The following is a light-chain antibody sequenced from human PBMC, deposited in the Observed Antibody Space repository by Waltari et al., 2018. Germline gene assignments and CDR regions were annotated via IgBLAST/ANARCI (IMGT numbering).Light chain of an antibody. J-gene: IGLJ1*01. CDR2: DVI. CDR1: SSDVGGHNY. V-gene: IGLV2-14*03. CDR3: SSYTSTSTRYL. Sequence: QSALTQPASVSGSPGQSLTISCTGTSSDVGGHNYVSWYQQHPGKAPRLMLYDVITRPSGVSTRFSGSKSGNTASLTISGLQAEDEADYYCSSYTSTSTRYLFGTGTKVTVL.